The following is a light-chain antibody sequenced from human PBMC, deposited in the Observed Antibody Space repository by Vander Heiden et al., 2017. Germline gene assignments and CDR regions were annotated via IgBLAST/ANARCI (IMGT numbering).Light chain of an antibody. CDR1: QSVRSSY. V-gene: IGKV3-20*01. CDR2: GAS. J-gene: IGKJ2*01. CDR3: QQYGSSPYT. Sequence: PGERATLSCRASQSVRSSYLAWYQQKPGQAPRLLIYGASSRATGIPDRFSGSGSGTDFTLTISRLEPEDFAVYYCQQYGSSPYTFGQGTKLEIK.